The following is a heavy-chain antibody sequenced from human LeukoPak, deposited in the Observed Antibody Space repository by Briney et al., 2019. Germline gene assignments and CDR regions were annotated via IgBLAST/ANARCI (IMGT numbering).Heavy chain of an antibody. D-gene: IGHD1-26*01. CDR1: RYSFTTYW. V-gene: IGHV5-51*01. CDR3: ARQSYSGSYYMDY. Sequence: GESLKISCKGSRYSFTTYWIAWVRQTPGKGLEWMGIIYPGDSDTRYSPSFQGQVTISADKSISTAYLQWSSLKASDTAMYYCARQSYSGSYYMDYWGQGTLVTVSS. CDR2: IYPGDSDT. J-gene: IGHJ4*02.